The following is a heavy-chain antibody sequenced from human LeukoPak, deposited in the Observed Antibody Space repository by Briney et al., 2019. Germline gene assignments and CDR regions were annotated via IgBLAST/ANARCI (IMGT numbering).Heavy chain of an antibody. Sequence: ASVKVSCKASGYTFTGYAMRWVRQAPGQGLEWVGRLDPNSGGTNYAQDFQGRVTITRDTSINTAYMELSRLRSDDTAKYYCTRDLTISGPIGIWGQGTLVTVSA. J-gene: IGHJ4*02. CDR1: GYTFTGYA. V-gene: IGHV1-2*06. CDR3: TRDLTISGPIGI. CDR2: LDPNSGGT. D-gene: IGHD3-9*01.